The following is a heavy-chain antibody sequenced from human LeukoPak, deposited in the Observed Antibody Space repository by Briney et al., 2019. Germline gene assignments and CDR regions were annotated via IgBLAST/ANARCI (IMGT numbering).Heavy chain of an antibody. D-gene: IGHD3-10*01. CDR3: AKVPIRGVIIGGRGYFDY. Sequence: GGSLRLSCAASGFTFSSYAMSWVRQAPGKGLEWVSAISGSGGSTYYADSVKGRFTISRDNSKNTLYLQMNSLRAEDTAVYYCAKVPIRGVIIGGRGYFDYWGQGTLVTVSS. J-gene: IGHJ4*02. CDR2: ISGSGGST. V-gene: IGHV3-23*01. CDR1: GFTFSSYA.